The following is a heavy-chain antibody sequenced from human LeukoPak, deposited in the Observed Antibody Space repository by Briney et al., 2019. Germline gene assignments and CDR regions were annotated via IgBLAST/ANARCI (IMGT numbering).Heavy chain of an antibody. CDR1: GYTFTSYY. J-gene: IGHJ6*02. CDR3: ARVASSYYYGMDV. D-gene: IGHD2-2*01. Sequence: ASVKVSCKASGYTFTSYYMHWVRQAPGQGLEWMGIINPSGGSTSYAQKFQDRVTMTRDTSTSTVYMELRSLRAEDTAVYLCARVASSYYYGMDVWGQGTTVTVSS. CDR2: INPSGGST. V-gene: IGHV1-46*01.